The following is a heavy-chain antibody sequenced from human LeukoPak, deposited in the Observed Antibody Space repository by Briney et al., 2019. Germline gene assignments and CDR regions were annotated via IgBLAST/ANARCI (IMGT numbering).Heavy chain of an antibody. J-gene: IGHJ4*02. CDR2: INQDGSEK. V-gene: IGHV3-7*01. CDR1: GFTFSSYW. CDR3: ARDRFSLRSLTGTLSDFDY. Sequence: GGSLRLSCAASGFTFSSYWMSWVRQAPGKGLEWVANINQDGSEKYYVDSVKGRFTISRDNAKNSLYLQMNSLRAEDTAVYYCARDRFSLRSLTGTLSDFDYWGQGTLVTVSS. D-gene: IGHD1-20*01.